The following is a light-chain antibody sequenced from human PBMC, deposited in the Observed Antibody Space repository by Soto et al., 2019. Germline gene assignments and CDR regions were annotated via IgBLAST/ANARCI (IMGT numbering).Light chain of an antibody. J-gene: IGKJ5*01. CDR2: DAS. CDR1: QSVNSY. Sequence: EIVMTQSPATLSLSPGERATLSCRASQSVNSYLAWYQHKPGQAPRLLIHDASNRATGIPARFSGSGSGTDFTLTISSLEPEAFAVYYCQQRTNWPSSTFGQGTRLEIK. V-gene: IGKV3-11*01. CDR3: QQRTNWPSST.